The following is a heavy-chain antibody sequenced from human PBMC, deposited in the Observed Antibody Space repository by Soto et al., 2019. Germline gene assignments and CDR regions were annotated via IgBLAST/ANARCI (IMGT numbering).Heavy chain of an antibody. CDR1: GGTFNTYA. Sequence: QVQLVQSGAEMKKPGSSVKVSCQSSGGTFNTYAMNWVRQAPGQGPEWMGDISPMFGAANYAPKFQGRVTINADESTGTSYMQLSSLTSEDTALDFGAREVQVHTPAFVYWGQGTLVTVSS. V-gene: IGHV1-69*19. CDR2: ISPMFGAA. CDR3: AREVQVHTPAFVY. D-gene: IGHD3-10*01. J-gene: IGHJ4*02.